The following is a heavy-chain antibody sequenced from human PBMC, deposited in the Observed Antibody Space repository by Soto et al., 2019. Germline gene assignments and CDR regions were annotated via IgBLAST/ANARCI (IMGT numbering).Heavy chain of an antibody. Sequence: VSCKASVGTFSSYAISWVRQAPGQGLEWMGGIIPIFGTANYAQKFQGRVTITADESTTTAYMELGSLRSEDTAMYYCAREEVAAPSWGQGTLVTVSS. J-gene: IGHJ5*02. CDR2: IIPIFGTA. V-gene: IGHV1-69*01. CDR1: VGTFSSYA. D-gene: IGHD2-15*01. CDR3: AREEVAAPS.